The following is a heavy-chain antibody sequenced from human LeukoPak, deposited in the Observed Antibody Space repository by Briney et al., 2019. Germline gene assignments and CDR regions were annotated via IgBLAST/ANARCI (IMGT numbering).Heavy chain of an antibody. CDR3: ARGGTLFTYFDS. J-gene: IGHJ4*02. D-gene: IGHD3-10*02. CDR2: IYYTGNT. V-gene: IGHV4-4*07. CDR1: GGSTSDYY. Sequence: SSETLSLTCSVAGGSTSDYYWNWIRQPAGQGLEWLGRIYYTGNTAYNPSLESRLTTSLDTAKNQFSLKVTSVTAADTAVYYCARGGTLFTYFDSWGQGTLVTVSS.